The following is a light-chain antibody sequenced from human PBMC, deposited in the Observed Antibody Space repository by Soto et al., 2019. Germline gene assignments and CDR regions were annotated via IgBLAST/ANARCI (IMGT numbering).Light chain of an antibody. J-gene: IGKJ1*01. Sequence: DIQLTQSPSTLSASVGDRVTITCRASQTISNWLACYQQKPGKAPKLLIYKASRLESGVPSRFSGSRSGTEFTLTISSLQPDDFVSYYCQQYNDYSPWTFGQGTKVEIK. CDR3: QQYNDYSPWT. V-gene: IGKV1-5*03. CDR1: QTISNW. CDR2: KAS.